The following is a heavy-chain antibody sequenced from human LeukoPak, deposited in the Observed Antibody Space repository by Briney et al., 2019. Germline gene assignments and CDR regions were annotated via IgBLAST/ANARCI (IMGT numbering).Heavy chain of an antibody. CDR3: ARQYTGIDC. V-gene: IGHV4-39*01. CDR1: GGSISSSTYY. J-gene: IGHJ4*02. Sequence: SETLSLTCTVSGGSISSSTYYWGWIRQPPGKGLEWIGSIYYSGSTYYNPSLKSRVTISVDTSNNQFSLKLSSVTASGTAVYYCARQYTGIDCWGQGTLVTVSS. CDR2: IYYSGST. D-gene: IGHD2-2*02.